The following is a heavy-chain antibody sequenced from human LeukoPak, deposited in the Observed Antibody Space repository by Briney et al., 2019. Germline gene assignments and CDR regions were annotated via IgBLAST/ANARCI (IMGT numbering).Heavy chain of an antibody. Sequence: PGGSLRLSCAASGFTFSSYSMNWLRQAPGKGLEWVSSISSSSSYIYYAGSVKGRFTISRDNAKNSLYLQMNSLRAEDTAVYYCARDSVYVYWGQGTLVTVSS. D-gene: IGHD3-10*02. CDR3: ARDSVYVY. CDR2: ISSSSSYI. V-gene: IGHV3-21*01. J-gene: IGHJ4*02. CDR1: GFTFSSYS.